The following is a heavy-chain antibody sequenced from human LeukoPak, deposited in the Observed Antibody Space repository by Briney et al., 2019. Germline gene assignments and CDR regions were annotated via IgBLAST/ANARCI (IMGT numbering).Heavy chain of an antibody. V-gene: IGHV4-59*01. J-gene: IGHJ4*02. Sequence: SETLSLTCTVSGGSISSYYWSWIRQPPGKGLEWIGYIYYSGSTNYNPSLKSRVTISVHTSKNQFSLKLSSVTAADTAVYYCARAYDFWSGYSSPYYFDYWGQGTLVTVSS. CDR2: IYYSGST. CDR3: ARAYDFWSGYSSPYYFDY. D-gene: IGHD3-3*01. CDR1: GGSISSYY.